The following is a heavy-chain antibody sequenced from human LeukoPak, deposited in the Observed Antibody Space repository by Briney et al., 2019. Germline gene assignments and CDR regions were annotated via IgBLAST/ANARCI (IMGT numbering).Heavy chain of an antibody. V-gene: IGHV1-69*05. D-gene: IGHD3-3*01. CDR2: IIPIFGTA. Sequence: SVKVSCKASGGTFSSYAISWVRQAPGQGLEWMGGIIPIFGTANYAQKFQGRVTITTDESTSTAYMELSSLRTEDTAVYYCARGARLLTIFGVVSWFDPWGQGTLVTVSS. CDR3: ARGARLLTIFGVVSWFDP. CDR1: GGTFSSYA. J-gene: IGHJ5*02.